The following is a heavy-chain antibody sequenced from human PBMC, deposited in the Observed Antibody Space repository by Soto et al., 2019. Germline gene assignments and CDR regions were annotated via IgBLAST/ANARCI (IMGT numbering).Heavy chain of an antibody. V-gene: IGHV4-59*12. CDR2: IYYSGST. D-gene: IGHD3-9*01. Sequence: PSETLSLTCTVSGGSISSYYWSWIREPPGKGREWIGYIYYSGSTNYNPSLKSRVTISVDTSKNQFSLKLSSVTAADTAVFYCARGPIGITIFGCFDYWGQGTLVAFSA. J-gene: IGHJ4*02. CDR3: ARGPIGITIFGCFDY. CDR1: GGSISSYY.